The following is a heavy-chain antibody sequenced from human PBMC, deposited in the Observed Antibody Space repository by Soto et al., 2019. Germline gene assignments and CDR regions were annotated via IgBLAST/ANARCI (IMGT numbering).Heavy chain of an antibody. Sequence: QVQLAQSGAEVKKRAASVKVSCKASGYTFTDYYIHWVRQAPGQGLEWMGIINPSTGDITYAQKFQGRVTMTRDTSTSIVYMELSSLRSEDTAVYYCARDGGYQRFDLWGPGALVTVSS. V-gene: IGHV1-46*03. CDR2: INPSTGDI. J-gene: IGHJ4*02. CDR3: ARDGGYQRFDL. D-gene: IGHD2-2*01. CDR1: GYTFTDYY.